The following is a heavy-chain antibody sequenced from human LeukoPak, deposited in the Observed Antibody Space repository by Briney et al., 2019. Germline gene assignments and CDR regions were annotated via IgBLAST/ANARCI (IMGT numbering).Heavy chain of an antibody. D-gene: IGHD3-22*01. CDR1: GFTFSSYG. Sequence: QAGGSLRLSCAASGFTFSSYGMTWVRQAPGKGLEWVSYISSSSSTIYYADSVKDRFTISRDNAKNSLYLQMNSLRAEDTAVYYCARAEGHYYDNYFDYWGQGTLVTVSS. CDR2: ISSSSSTI. CDR3: ARAEGHYYDNYFDY. J-gene: IGHJ4*02. V-gene: IGHV3-48*04.